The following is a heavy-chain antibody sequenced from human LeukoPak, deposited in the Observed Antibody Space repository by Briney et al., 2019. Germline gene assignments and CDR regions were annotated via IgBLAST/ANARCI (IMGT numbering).Heavy chain of an antibody. Sequence: SETLSLTCTVSGGSISSSSYYWGWIRQPPGKGLEWIGSIYYSGSTYYNPSLKSRVTISVDTSKNQFSLKLSSVTAADMAVYYCASHHCSSTSCYIDYWGQGTLVTVSS. J-gene: IGHJ4*02. CDR2: IYYSGST. V-gene: IGHV4-39*01. D-gene: IGHD2-2*01. CDR1: GGSISSSSYY. CDR3: ASHHCSSTSCYIDY.